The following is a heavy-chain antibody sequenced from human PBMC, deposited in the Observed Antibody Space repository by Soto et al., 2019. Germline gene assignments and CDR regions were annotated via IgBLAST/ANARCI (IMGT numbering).Heavy chain of an antibody. CDR3: ARDGAYCGGDCDWERDD. CDR1: GGTFSSSA. D-gene: IGHD2-21*02. Sequence: QVQLVQSGAAVKKPGSSVQVSCKASGGTFSSSAISWVRQAPGQGLEWMGGIIPIFGTANYAQQFQGSVTITADESPSTDDMELSSLRSEDTAVYYCARDGAYCGGDCDWERDDWGQGTLVTVSS. J-gene: IGHJ4*02. V-gene: IGHV1-69*12. CDR2: IIPIFGTA.